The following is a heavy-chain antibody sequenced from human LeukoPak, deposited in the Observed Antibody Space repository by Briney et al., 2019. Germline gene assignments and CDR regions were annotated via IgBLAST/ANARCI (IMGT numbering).Heavy chain of an antibody. CDR1: GYSISSGYY. CDR2: IYHSGST. V-gene: IGHV4-38-2*02. CDR3: ARDLTTVTEKGDY. J-gene: IGHJ4*02. D-gene: IGHD4-17*01. Sequence: SETLSLTCTVSGYSISSGYYWGWIRQPPGKGLEWIGSIYHSGSTYYNPSLTSRVTISVDTSKNQFSLKLSSVAAADTAVYYCARDLTTVTEKGDYWGQGTLVTVSS.